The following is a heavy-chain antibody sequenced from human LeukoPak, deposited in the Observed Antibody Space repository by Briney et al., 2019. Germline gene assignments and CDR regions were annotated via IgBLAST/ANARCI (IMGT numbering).Heavy chain of an antibody. CDR3: AESSGWLFDY. Sequence: PGGSLRLSCAGTGFTFSKYWMNWVRQAPGKGLEWVANIKEDGSQIYYADSVKGRFTISRDNPKNSVSLQMNSLRAEDTAVYYCAESSGWLFDYWGQGTLVAVSS. D-gene: IGHD6-19*01. CDR1: GFTFSKYW. J-gene: IGHJ4*02. V-gene: IGHV3-7*01. CDR2: IKEDGSQI.